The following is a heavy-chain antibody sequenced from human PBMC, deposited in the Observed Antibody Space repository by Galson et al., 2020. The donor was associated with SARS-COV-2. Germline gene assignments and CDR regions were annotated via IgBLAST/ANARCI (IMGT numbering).Heavy chain of an antibody. D-gene: IGHD3-22*01. CDR1: GFTFSSYS. CDR2: ISSSSSYI. Sequence: GESLKISCAASGFTFSSYSMNWVRQAPGKGLEWVSSISSSSSYIYYADSVKGRFTISRDNAKNSLYLQMNSLRAEDTAVYYCARGMDDSSAHYPGGLASIPISAPPYYFDYWGQGTLVTVSS. J-gene: IGHJ4*02. CDR3: ARGMDDSSAHYPGGLASIPISAPPYYFDY. V-gene: IGHV3-21*01.